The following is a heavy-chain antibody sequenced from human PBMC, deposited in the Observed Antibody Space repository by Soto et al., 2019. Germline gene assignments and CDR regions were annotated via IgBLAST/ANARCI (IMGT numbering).Heavy chain of an antibody. CDR2: IYYSGST. CDR1: GGSISSSSYY. V-gene: IGHV4-39*01. CDR3: ARQRVIYDILTGSNWFDP. D-gene: IGHD3-9*01. J-gene: IGHJ5*02. Sequence: PSETLSLTCTVSGGSISSSSYYWGWIRQPPGKGLEWIGSIYYSGSTYYNPSLKSRVTISVDTSKNQFSLKLSSVTAADTAVYYCARQRVIYDILTGSNWFDPWGQGTLVTVSS.